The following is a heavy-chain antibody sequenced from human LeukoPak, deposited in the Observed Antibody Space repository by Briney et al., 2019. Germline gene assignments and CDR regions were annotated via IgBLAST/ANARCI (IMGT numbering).Heavy chain of an antibody. CDR2: ISYDGSNK. V-gene: IGHV3-30*18. CDR3: AKGSKEVLFTRDHYMDV. CDR1: GFTFSSYG. J-gene: IGHJ6*03. D-gene: IGHD3-3*01. Sequence: GGPLRLSCAASGFTFSSYGMHWVRQAPGKGLEWVAVISYDGSNKYYADSVKGRFTISRDNSKNTLYLQMNSLRAEDTAVYYCAKGSKEVLFTRDHYMDVWGKGTTVTISS.